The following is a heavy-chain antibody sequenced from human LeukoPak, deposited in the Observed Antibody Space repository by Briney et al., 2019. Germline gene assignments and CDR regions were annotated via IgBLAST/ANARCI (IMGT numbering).Heavy chain of an antibody. CDR3: ARGLPYSSSWYVY. V-gene: IGHV4-34*01. CDR1: GGSFSGYY. J-gene: IGHJ4*02. Sequence: PSETLSLTCAVYGGSFSGYYWSWIRQPPGKGLEWIGEINHSGSTNYNPSLKSRVTISVDTSKNQFSLKLSSVTAADTAVYYCARGLPYSSSWYVYWGQGTLVTVSS. CDR2: INHSGST. D-gene: IGHD6-13*01.